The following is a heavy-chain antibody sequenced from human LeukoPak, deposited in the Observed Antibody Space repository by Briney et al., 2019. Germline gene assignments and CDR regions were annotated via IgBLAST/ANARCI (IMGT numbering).Heavy chain of an antibody. D-gene: IGHD3-10*01. J-gene: IGHJ4*02. CDR1: GFIFSSYW. CDR3: TYGSGSSTGWYFDY. CDR2: INSDGSST. Sequence: GGSLRLSCAASGFIFSSYWMHWVCQAPGKGLVWVSRINSDGSSTNYADSVKDRFTISRDNAKNTLYLQMNSLRAEDTAVYYCTYGSGSSTGWYFDYWGQGTLVTVSS. V-gene: IGHV3-74*01.